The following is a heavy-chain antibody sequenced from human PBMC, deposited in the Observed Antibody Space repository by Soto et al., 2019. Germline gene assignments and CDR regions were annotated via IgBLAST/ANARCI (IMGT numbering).Heavy chain of an antibody. Sequence: PSETLSLTCAVSGGSISSGGYSWSWIRQPPGKGLEWIGYIYYSGSTNYNPSLKSRVTISVDTSKNQFSLKLSSVTAADTAVYYCARELVVSAMAFFDYWGQGTLVTVSS. D-gene: IGHD5-18*01. CDR1: GGSISSGGYS. V-gene: IGHV4-61*08. CDR3: ARELVVSAMAFFDY. CDR2: IYYSGST. J-gene: IGHJ4*02.